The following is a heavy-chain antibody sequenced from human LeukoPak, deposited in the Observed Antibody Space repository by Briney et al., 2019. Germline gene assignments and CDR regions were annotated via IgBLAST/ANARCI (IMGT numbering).Heavy chain of an antibody. CDR1: GGTFSSYA. CDR2: IIPIFGTA. V-gene: IGHV1-69*13. D-gene: IGHD3-22*01. J-gene: IGHJ4*02. CDR3: ARASSPHYYDSSGYYTY. Sequence: GASVKVSCKASGGTFSSYAISWVRQAPGQGLEWMGGIIPIFGTANYAQKFQGRVTITADESTSTAYMELSSLRSEDTAVYYCARASSPHYYDSSGYYTYWGQGTLVTVSS.